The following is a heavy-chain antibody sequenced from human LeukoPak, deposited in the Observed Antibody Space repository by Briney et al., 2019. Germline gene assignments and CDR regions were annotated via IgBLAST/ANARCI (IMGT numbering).Heavy chain of an antibody. CDR3: ARDPRWLTPDCTSTSCYENYFDP. D-gene: IGHD2-2*01. CDR1: GYSISSGYQ. V-gene: IGHV4-38-2*02. J-gene: IGHJ5*02. Sequence: SETLSLTCGVSGYSISSGYQWAWIRQSPGKGLEWIGSTYHSGSAHYNPSLKSRVTISVETSKNQFSLNMYSVTAADTAVYYCARDPRWLTPDCTSTSCYENYFDPWGQGTLVTVSS. CDR2: TYHSGSA.